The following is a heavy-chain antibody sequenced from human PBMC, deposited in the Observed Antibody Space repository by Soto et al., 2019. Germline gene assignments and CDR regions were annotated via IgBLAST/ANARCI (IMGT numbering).Heavy chain of an antibody. Sequence: PSETLSLTCTVSGGSVSSSSYYWGWIRQPPGKGLEWIGSIYYSGSTYYNPSLKSRVTISVDTSKNQFSLKLSSVTAADTAVYYCARHAVQNGGDFWSGYPQTPFDYWGQGTLVTVSS. CDR1: GGSVSSSSYY. V-gene: IGHV4-39*01. CDR2: IYYSGST. D-gene: IGHD3-3*01. CDR3: ARHAVQNGGDFWSGYPQTPFDY. J-gene: IGHJ4*02.